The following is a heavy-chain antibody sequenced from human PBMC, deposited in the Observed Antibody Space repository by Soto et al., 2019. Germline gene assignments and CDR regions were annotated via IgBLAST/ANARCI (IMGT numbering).Heavy chain of an antibody. CDR1: GGSISSGGYY. D-gene: IGHD6-25*01. V-gene: IGHV4-31*03. Sequence: QVQLQESGPGLVKPSQTLSLTCSVSGGSISSGGYYWSWIRQHPGKGLEWIGYIYYSGSTYYNPSLKSRVTISVDTSKNQFPLKLSSVTAADTAVYYCACISAIAQDYDGMDVWGQGTTVTVSS. CDR2: IYYSGST. J-gene: IGHJ6*02. CDR3: ACISAIAQDYDGMDV.